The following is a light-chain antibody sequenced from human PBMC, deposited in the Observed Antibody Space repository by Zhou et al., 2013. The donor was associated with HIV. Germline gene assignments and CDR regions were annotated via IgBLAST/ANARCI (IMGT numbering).Light chain of an antibody. CDR3: QQYNNWLWT. J-gene: IGKJ1*01. CDR1: QSVSSK. V-gene: IGKV3-15*01. Sequence: EIVLTQSPGTLSLSPGERATLSCRASQSVSSKLAWYQQKPGQAPRLLIYGAATRATGIPARFSGSGSGTEFTLTISSLQSEDFAVYYCQQYNNWLWTFGQGTKVEIK. CDR2: GAA.